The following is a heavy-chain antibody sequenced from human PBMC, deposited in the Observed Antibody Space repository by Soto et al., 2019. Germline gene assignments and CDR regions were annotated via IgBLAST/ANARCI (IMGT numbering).Heavy chain of an antibody. CDR3: VRDYNDGIGRFDY. Sequence: QVQLVESGGGVVQPGTSLRLSCAVSGITFSAYAMHWVRQAPGKGLEWVARISYDGRGSSTADSVKGRFTTSRDNSRSTLYLQMNSLRTEDTAMYYCVRDYNDGIGRFDYWGQGALVTVSS. CDR2: ISYDGRGS. V-gene: IGHV3-30*04. CDR1: GITFSAYA. J-gene: IGHJ4*02. D-gene: IGHD3-22*01.